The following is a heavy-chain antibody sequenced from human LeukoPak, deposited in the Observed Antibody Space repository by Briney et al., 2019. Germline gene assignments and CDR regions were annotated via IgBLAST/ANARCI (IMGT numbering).Heavy chain of an antibody. CDR2: IYSGGST. CDR3: ARDPSAVAINTYG. D-gene: IGHD6-13*01. Sequence: GGSLRLSCAASGFTVSNNYMSWVRQAPGKGLEWVSLIYSGGSTHYADSVKGRFTISRDSSRNMLYLQMNSLRVEDTAVYYCARDPSAVAINTYGWGQGTLVTVSS. CDR1: GFTVSNNY. V-gene: IGHV3-66*01. J-gene: IGHJ4*02.